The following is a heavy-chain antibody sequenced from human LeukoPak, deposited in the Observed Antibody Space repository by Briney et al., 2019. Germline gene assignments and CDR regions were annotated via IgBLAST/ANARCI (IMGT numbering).Heavy chain of an antibody. CDR2: IVGSSGNT. CDR1: GFTPSTYA. Sequence: GGSLRLSCAVSGFTPSTYAMTWVRQAPGKGLEWVSSIVGSSGNTYYADSVKGRFTISGDNSKNTLYLQMSSLRAEDTAVYYCANPAGYFDSSGYDVDYWGQGTLVTVSS. CDR3: ANPAGYFDSSGYDVDY. J-gene: IGHJ4*02. V-gene: IGHV3-23*01. D-gene: IGHD3-22*01.